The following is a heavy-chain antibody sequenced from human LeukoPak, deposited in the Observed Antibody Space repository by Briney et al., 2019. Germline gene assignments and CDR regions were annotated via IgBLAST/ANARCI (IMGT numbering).Heavy chain of an antibody. J-gene: IGHJ4*02. D-gene: IGHD6-6*01. CDR3: AREYSSSARDY. V-gene: IGHV3-7*05. Sequence: GGSLRLSCAASGFTFSTSWMSWARQAPGKGLEWVATINQDESKTYYVDSVRGRFTISRDNAKNSLYLQMNSLRADDTAVYFCAREYSSSARDYWGQGTLVTVSS. CDR1: GFTFSTSW. CDR2: INQDESKT.